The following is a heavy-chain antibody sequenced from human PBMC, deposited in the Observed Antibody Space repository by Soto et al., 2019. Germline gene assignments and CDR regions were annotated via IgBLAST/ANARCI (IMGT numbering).Heavy chain of an antibody. CDR3: ARDNHSFLGANAFAI. CDR2: IYDSGRA. J-gene: IGHJ3*02. V-gene: IGHV4-31*03. CDR1: GDSVSSGGSY. D-gene: IGHD2-21*01. Sequence: ASETLSLTCSVSGDSVSSGGSYWSWVRQHPGRGLEWIGFIYDSGRAYYNPSLKSRVIVSVDTSQNQFSLKLSSVTAADTAVYYCARDNHSFLGANAFAIWGPGRMVTVSS.